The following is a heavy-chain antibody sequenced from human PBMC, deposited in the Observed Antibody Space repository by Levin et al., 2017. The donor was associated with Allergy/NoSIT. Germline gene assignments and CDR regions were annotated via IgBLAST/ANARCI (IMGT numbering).Heavy chain of an antibody. Sequence: LSLPCAASGFTFRTYAMSWVRQAPGKGLEWVSGLGGRGRSTYYADSVKGRFTISRDNSKNTLYLQMNSLRAEDTAVYYCAKGADCSSTSCYYYGMDVWGQGTTVTVSS. CDR3: AKGADCSSTSCYYYGMDV. D-gene: IGHD2-2*01. J-gene: IGHJ6*02. CDR2: LGGRGRST. V-gene: IGHV3-23*01. CDR1: GFTFRTYA.